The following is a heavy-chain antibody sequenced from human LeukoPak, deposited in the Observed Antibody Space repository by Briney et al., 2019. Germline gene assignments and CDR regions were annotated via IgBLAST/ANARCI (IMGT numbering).Heavy chain of an antibody. Sequence: SETLSLTXAVYGGSFSGYYWSWIRQPPGKGLEWIGEINHSGSTNYNPSLKSRVTISVDTSKNQFSLKLSSVTAADTAVYYCASGYSYGLRDYWGQGTLVTVSS. CDR2: INHSGST. CDR3: ASGYSYGLRDY. V-gene: IGHV4-34*01. CDR1: GGSFSGYY. D-gene: IGHD5-18*01. J-gene: IGHJ4*02.